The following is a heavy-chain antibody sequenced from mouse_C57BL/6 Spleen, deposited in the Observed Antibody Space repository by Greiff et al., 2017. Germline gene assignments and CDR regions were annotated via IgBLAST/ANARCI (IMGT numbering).Heavy chain of an antibody. D-gene: IGHD2-3*01. Sequence: QVQLKESGADLARPGASVSMSCTASGYTFTSYTMHWVKQQPGQGMVWIGYIKLCSGYTKYNQKFKDKATLTADKAASTDYMQLSSVTAEDSAVYYCAKGIYDGPMDYWGQGTSVTVSS. CDR1: GYTFTSYT. J-gene: IGHJ4*01. V-gene: IGHV1-4*01. CDR3: AKGIYDGPMDY. CDR2: IKLCSGYT.